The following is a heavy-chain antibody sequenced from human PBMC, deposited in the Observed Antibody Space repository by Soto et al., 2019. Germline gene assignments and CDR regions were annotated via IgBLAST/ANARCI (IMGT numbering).Heavy chain of an antibody. Sequence: EVQLVQSGAEVKKPGESLKISCKGSGYSFTSYWIGWVRQMPGKVLEWMGIIYPGDSDTRYSPFFQGQVTISADKSISTAYLQWSSLKASDTAMYYCARQTNLPSYGMDVWGQGTTVTVSS. V-gene: IGHV5-51*01. J-gene: IGHJ6*02. CDR2: IYPGDSDT. CDR3: ARQTNLPSYGMDV. CDR1: GYSFTSYW.